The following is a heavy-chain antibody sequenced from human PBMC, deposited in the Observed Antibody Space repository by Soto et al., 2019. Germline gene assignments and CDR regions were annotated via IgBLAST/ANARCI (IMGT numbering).Heavy chain of an antibody. V-gene: IGHV3-23*01. CDR3: AKSRGDSWYLYYYDY. Sequence: GGSLRLSCAASGLTFRAFSMSWVRQPPGKGLEWVSGISGSGGSTYYADSVKGRFTISRDSSSNTLYLQMSSLRAEDTAVYYCAKSRGDSWYLYYYDYWGQGTLVTVS. CDR1: GLTFRAFS. J-gene: IGHJ4*02. CDR2: ISGSGGST. D-gene: IGHD5-12*01.